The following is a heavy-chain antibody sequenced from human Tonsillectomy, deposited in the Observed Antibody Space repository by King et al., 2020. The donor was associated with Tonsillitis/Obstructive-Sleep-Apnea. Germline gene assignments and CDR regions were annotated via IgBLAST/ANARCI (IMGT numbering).Heavy chain of an antibody. J-gene: IGHJ6*03. CDR2: INHSGST. D-gene: IGHD2-2*01. CDR3: GTNAGDYYYYMDV. V-gene: IGHV4-34*01. CDR1: GGSFSGYD. Sequence: HVQLQQWGAGLLKPSETLSLTCGVYGGSFSGYDWSWIRQPPGRGLEWIGEINHSGSTDYNSSLKSRVTISRDTSKNQSSLRLTSVTAADTAVYYCGTNAGDYYYYMDVWGKGTTVTVSS.